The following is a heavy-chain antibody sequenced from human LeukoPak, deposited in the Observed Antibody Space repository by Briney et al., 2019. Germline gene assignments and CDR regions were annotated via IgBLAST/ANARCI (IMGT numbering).Heavy chain of an antibody. CDR2: IYYSGTT. J-gene: IGHJ4*02. CDR1: GGSISSSSYS. D-gene: IGHD5-12*01. CDR3: VRVGYDLHFDY. Sequence: PSETLSLNCTVSGGSISSSSYSWGWIRQPPGKGLEWIGNIYYSGTTYYNPSLKSRVTISVDTSKKQFSLKLSSVTAADTAVYYCVRVGYDLHFDYWGQGTLVTVSS. V-gene: IGHV4-39*07.